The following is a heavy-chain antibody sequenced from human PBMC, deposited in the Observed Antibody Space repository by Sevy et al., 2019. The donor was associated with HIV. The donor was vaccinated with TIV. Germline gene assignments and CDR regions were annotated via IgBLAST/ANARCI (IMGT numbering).Heavy chain of an antibody. CDR3: AKLGEWLFMPNYYYGMDV. CDR1: GFIFSNYG. Sequence: GGSLRLSCAASGFIFSNYGREWVRQAPGKGLEWVAVISFDGSNKYYADSVKGRFTIPRDNSKNTVYLQMNSLRTEDTALYYCAKLGEWLFMPNYYYGMDVWGQGTTVTVSS. V-gene: IGHV3-30*18. CDR2: ISFDGSNK. J-gene: IGHJ6*02. D-gene: IGHD3-3*01.